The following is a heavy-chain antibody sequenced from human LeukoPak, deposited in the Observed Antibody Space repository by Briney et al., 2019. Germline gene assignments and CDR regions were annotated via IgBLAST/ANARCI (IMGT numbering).Heavy chain of an antibody. CDR1: GFTFSSYS. Sequence: KSGGSLRLSCAASGFTFSSYSINWVRQAPGKGLEWVSSISSSSSYIYYADSVKGRFTISRDNAKNSLYLQMNSLRAEDTAVYYCARDRWDLLGYYYMVVWGKGTTVTVSS. CDR2: ISSSSSYI. D-gene: IGHD1-26*01. CDR3: ARDRWDLLGYYYMVV. V-gene: IGHV3-21*01. J-gene: IGHJ6*03.